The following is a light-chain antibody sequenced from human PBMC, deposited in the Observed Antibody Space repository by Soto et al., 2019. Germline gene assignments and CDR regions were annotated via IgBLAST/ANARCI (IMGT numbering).Light chain of an antibody. CDR1: SSDIGGYNY. V-gene: IGLV2-14*01. J-gene: IGLJ1*01. CDR2: GVT. CDR3: SSYTSSNTLV. Sequence: QSALTQPASVSGSPGQSIPISCTGGSSDIGGYNYVSWFQQHPGQAPKLMIYGVTNRPSGVSNRFSGSKSGSTASLTISGLQAEDEADYYCSSYTSSNTLVFGTGTKVTVL.